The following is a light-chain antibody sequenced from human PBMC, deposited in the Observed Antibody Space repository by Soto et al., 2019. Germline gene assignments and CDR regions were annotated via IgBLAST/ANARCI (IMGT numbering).Light chain of an antibody. CDR1: QSISSTY. V-gene: IGKV3-20*01. CDR3: QQYGSSSFA. Sequence: EIVLTQSPGTLSVSPGERATLFCRARQSISSTYLAWYQKKPGQAPSLLLYGAFNRATGIPDRFSGSGSGTDFTLTISRLEPEDCAFYYCQQYGSSSFAFGPGTKVEIK. J-gene: IGKJ3*01. CDR2: GAF.